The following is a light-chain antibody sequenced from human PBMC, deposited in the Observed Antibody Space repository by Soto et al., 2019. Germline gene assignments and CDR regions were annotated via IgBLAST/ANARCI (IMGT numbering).Light chain of an antibody. CDR3: QSVDSAPQT. J-gene: IGKJ1*01. V-gene: IGKV1-27*01. CDR1: QGIRHY. Sequence: DIQITQSPSSLSASVGDRVTITCRASQGIRHYLAWYQQKPGKVPRLLIYEASNLQSGVPSRFRGGGSGTAFTLTISSLQPEDAATYYCQSVDSAPQTFGQGTKVEIK. CDR2: EAS.